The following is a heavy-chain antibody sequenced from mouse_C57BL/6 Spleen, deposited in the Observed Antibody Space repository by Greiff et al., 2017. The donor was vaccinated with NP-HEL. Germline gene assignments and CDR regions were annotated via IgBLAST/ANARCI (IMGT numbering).Heavy chain of an antibody. V-gene: IGHV1-82*01. D-gene: IGHD1-1*01. CDR2: IYPGDGDT. CDR1: GYAFSSSW. Sequence: QVQLKQSGPELVKPGASVKISCKASGYAFSSSWMNWVKQRPGKGLEWIGRIYPGDGDTNYNGKFKGKATLTADKSSSTAYMQLSSLTSEDSAVYFCAREQGRAVVATGGAMDYWGQGTSVTVSS. J-gene: IGHJ4*01. CDR3: AREQGRAVVATGGAMDY.